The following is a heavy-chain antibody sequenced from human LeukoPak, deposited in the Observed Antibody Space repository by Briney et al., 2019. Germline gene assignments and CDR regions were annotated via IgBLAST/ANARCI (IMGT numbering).Heavy chain of an antibody. CDR2: IIPIFGTA. J-gene: IGHJ4*02. Sequence: SVKVSCKASGGTFSSYAISWVRQAPGQGLEWMGGIIPIFGTANYAQKFQGRVTITADESTSTAYMEQSSLRSEDTAVYYCARHRASGYSSSWYEYWGQGTLVTVSS. CDR1: GGTFSSYA. CDR3: ARHRASGYSSSWYEY. V-gene: IGHV1-69*13. D-gene: IGHD6-13*01.